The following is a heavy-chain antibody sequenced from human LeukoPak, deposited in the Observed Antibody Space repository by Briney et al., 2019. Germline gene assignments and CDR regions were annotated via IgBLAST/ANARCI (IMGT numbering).Heavy chain of an antibody. V-gene: IGHV3-33*01. CDR1: GFTFSSYG. CDR3: ARDGSGSYYGYFDY. D-gene: IGHD3-10*01. CDR2: IRYDGSNK. Sequence: GGSLRLSCAASGFTFSSYGMHWVRQAPGKGLEWEAVIRYDGSNKYYADSVKGRFTISRDNSKNTLYLQTNSLRAEDTAVYYCARDGSGSYYGYFDYWGQGTLVTVSS. J-gene: IGHJ4*02.